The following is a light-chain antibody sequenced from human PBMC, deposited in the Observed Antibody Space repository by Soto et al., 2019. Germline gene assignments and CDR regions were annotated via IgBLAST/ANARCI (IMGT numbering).Light chain of an antibody. CDR1: SSDVGGYNY. CDR2: EVS. V-gene: IGLV2-8*01. CDR3: SSYAGSNLYV. J-gene: IGLJ1*01. Sequence: QSALTQPPSASGSPGQSVTISCTGTSSDVGGYNYVSWYQQHPGKAPKLMIYEVSKRPSGVPDRFSGSKSGNTASLTVSGRQAEEEADYCCSSYAGSNLYVFGPGTKLTVL.